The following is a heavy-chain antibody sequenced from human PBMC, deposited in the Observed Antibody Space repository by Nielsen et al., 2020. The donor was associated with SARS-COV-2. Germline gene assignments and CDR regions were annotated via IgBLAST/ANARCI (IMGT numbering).Heavy chain of an antibody. Sequence: GESLKISCAASGFTFSSYAMSWVRQGPGKGLEWVSGISGSGGSANYADSVKGRFTISRDNSKNTLYLQMNSLRAEDTAVYYCAKGDYDSRGYYSNDVFDIWGQGTMVTVSS. CDR2: ISGSGGSA. V-gene: IGHV3-23*01. CDR1: GFTFSSYA. J-gene: IGHJ3*02. D-gene: IGHD3-22*01. CDR3: AKGDYDSRGYYSNDVFDI.